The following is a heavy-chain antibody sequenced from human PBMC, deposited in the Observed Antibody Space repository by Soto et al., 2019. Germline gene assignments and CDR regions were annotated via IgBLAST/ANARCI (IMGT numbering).Heavy chain of an antibody. CDR1: GGSISSSNW. Sequence: SETLSLTCAVSGGSISSSNWWSWVRQPPGKGLEWIGEIYHSGSTNYNPSLKSRVTISVDKSKNQFSLKLSSVTAADTAVYYCASGRDIVVVPAALEYYFDYWGHGTLVTVSS. D-gene: IGHD2-2*01. CDR3: ASGRDIVVVPAALEYYFDY. V-gene: IGHV4-4*02. CDR2: IYHSGST. J-gene: IGHJ4*01.